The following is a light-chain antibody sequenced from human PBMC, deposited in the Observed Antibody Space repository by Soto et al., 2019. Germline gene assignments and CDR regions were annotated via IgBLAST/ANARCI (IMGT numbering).Light chain of an antibody. V-gene: IGKV1-5*03. CDR3: QQSNNYPWT. J-gene: IGKJ1*01. Sequence: DIQMTQSPSTLSASVGDRVTITFRASQYIHNYLAWYQQKPGEAPKLLIYEAANLESGVPSLFSGSGTGTEFTLTISSLQPDDFATYYCQQSNNYPWTYGQGTRGQI. CDR1: QYIHNY. CDR2: EAA.